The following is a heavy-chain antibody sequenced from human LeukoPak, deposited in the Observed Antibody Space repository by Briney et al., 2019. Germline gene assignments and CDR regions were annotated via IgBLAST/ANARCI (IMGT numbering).Heavy chain of an antibody. CDR1: GFIFGSYW. CDR2: IKQEGSEK. Sequence: GGSLRLSCAGAGFIFGSYWMSWVSQATGKGVEWVANIKQEGSEKYYVDSVKGRCTVFRYNDKNSLYLQMNRLRAEDTAMYFCARGYKSEPPAKYGMDVWGRGTTVIVSS. CDR3: ARGYKSEPPAKYGMDV. D-gene: IGHD5-12*01. J-gene: IGHJ6*02. V-gene: IGHV3-7*01.